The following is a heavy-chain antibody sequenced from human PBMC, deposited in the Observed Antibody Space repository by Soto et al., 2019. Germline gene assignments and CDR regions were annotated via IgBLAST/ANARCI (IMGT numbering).Heavy chain of an antibody. D-gene: IGHD4-17*01. J-gene: IGHJ3*02. CDR1: GFTFDDYA. Sequence: GGSLRLSCAASGFTFDDYAMHWVRQAPGKGLEWVSLISWDGGSTYYADSVKGRFTISRDNSKNSLYLQMNSLRAEDTALYYCAKIPDDYGDYDEDAFDIWGQGTMVTVSS. CDR2: ISWDGGST. V-gene: IGHV3-43D*03. CDR3: AKIPDDYGDYDEDAFDI.